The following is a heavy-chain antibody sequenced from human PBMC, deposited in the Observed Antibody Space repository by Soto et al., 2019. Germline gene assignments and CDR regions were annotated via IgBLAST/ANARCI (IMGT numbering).Heavy chain of an antibody. J-gene: IGHJ4*02. CDR3: AKEGRFGSSWPAGDN. CDR1: GFTFDYYT. Sequence: EAPLLEFGGGLGQPGGSLRLSCAASGFTFDYYTMNWVRQAPGKRLEWVSGISGSGARTFYSDSVKGRFTISRDNSKDTVYLQMNSLKVEDTAIYYCAKEGRFGSSWPAGDNWSQGTLVSVSS. CDR2: ISGSGART. V-gene: IGHV3-23*01. D-gene: IGHD6-13*01.